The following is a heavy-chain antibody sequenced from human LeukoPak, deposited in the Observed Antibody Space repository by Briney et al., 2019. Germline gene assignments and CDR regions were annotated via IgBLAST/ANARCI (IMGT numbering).Heavy chain of an antibody. D-gene: IGHD3-22*01. Sequence: GGSLIPSCPAPVFTFSSLWMRWVRQAPGKGLEWVSRIKTDGSSTSYADSVRGRFTISRDNAKNTLYLQMNSLRAVDTAVYYCARYPHNYQSRNNQEAFDIWGQGTMVAVSS. CDR2: IKTDGSST. J-gene: IGHJ3*02. CDR1: VFTFSSLW. CDR3: ARYPHNYQSRNNQEAFDI. V-gene: IGHV3-74*01.